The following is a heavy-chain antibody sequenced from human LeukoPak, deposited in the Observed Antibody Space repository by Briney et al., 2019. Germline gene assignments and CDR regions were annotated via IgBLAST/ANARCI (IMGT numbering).Heavy chain of an antibody. Sequence: PGGSLRLSCAASGFTLRTNAISWVGQAPGKGLEWVSAVSGSGGDTYYAASVKSRFTISRDNSKNTLYLQMNNLRAEDTAVYYCAKELIILPTGTVALDIWGQGTMVPVSS. CDR1: GFTLRTNA. CDR3: AKELIILPTGTVALDI. CDR2: VSGSGGDT. D-gene: IGHD1-1*01. V-gene: IGHV3-23*01. J-gene: IGHJ3*02.